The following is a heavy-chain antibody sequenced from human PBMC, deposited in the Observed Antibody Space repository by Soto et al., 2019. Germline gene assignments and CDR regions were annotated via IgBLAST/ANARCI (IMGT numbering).Heavy chain of an antibody. V-gene: IGHV3-23*01. CDR2: ISGSGGST. J-gene: IGHJ6*02. CDR3: AKDLGYCSSTSCYWPYYYYYGMDV. D-gene: IGHD2-2*01. Sequence: GGSLRLSCAASGFTFSSYAMSWVRQAPGKGLEWVSAISGSGGSTYYADSVKGRFTISRDNSKNTLYLQMNSLKAEDTAVYYCAKDLGYCSSTSCYWPYYYYYGMDVWGQGTTVTVSS. CDR1: GFTFSSYA.